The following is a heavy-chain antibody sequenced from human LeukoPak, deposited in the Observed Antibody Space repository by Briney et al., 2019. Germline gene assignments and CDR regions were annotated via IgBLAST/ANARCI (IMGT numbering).Heavy chain of an antibody. CDR3: ARVSMDYYDSSGYLDY. D-gene: IGHD3-22*01. V-gene: IGHV1-69*05. Sequence: GASVKVSCKASGGTFSSYAISWVRQAPGQGLEWMGGIIPIFGTANYAQKFQGRVTITTDESTSTAYMELSSLRSEDTAVYYCARVSMDYYDSSGYLDYWGQGTLVTVSS. J-gene: IGHJ4*02. CDR2: IIPIFGTA. CDR1: GGTFSSYA.